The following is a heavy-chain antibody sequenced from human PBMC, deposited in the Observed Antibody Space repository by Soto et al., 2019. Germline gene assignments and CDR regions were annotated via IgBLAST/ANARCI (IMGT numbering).Heavy chain of an antibody. Sequence: ASVKVSCKVSGYTLTELSMHWVRQAPGKGLEWMGGFDPEDGETIYAQKFQGRVTMTEDTSTDTACMELSSLRSEDTAVYYCAKPSAGYSGYAIPNWFDPWGQGTLVTVSS. J-gene: IGHJ5*02. V-gene: IGHV1-24*01. CDR2: FDPEDGET. CDR3: AKPSAGYSGYAIPNWFDP. CDR1: GYTLTELS. D-gene: IGHD5-12*01.